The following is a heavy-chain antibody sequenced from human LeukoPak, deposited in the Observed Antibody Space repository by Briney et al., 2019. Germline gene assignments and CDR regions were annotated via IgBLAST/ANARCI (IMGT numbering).Heavy chain of an antibody. CDR2: ISSGGTNR. CDR3: AKDSSGNSGNIDS. V-gene: IGHV3-30*18. J-gene: IGHJ4*02. D-gene: IGHD5-12*01. CDR1: GFAFRSYA. Sequence: GRSLRLSCVASGFAFRSYAMHWVRQAPGKGLEWVSSISSGGTNRFYAGSVKGRFTISREDSKNTVYLQMNSLRTEDTAVYYCAKDSSGNSGNIDSWGQGTLVTVSS.